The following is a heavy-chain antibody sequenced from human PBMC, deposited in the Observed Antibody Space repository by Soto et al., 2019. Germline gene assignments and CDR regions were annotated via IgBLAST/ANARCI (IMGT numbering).Heavy chain of an antibody. Sequence: ASVKVSCKASGYTFTGYYMHWVRQAPGQGLEWMGWINPNSGGTNYAQKFQGWVTMTRDTSISTAYMELSRLRSDDTAVYYCARNQNGSGSSCFVSWGQGTLVTVSS. CDR1: GYTFTGYY. V-gene: IGHV1-2*04. CDR3: ARNQNGSGSSCFVS. J-gene: IGHJ4*02. D-gene: IGHD3-10*01. CDR2: INPNSGGT.